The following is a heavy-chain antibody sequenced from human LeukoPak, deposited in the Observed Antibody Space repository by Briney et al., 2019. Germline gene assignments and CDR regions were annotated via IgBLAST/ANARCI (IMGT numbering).Heavy chain of an antibody. Sequence: VGSLRVSSAASGFTLCVDSINCGSEGPGGGLGRVSFLWFDGSHKYDRDSVKGRFTMSRDNSKNTLYLQMNSLRAEDTAVYYCAKDYGRYGSGSYSGMDFWGQGTTVTVSS. CDR1: GFTLCVDS. CDR2: LWFDGSHK. CDR3: AKDYGRYGSGSYSGMDF. J-gene: IGHJ6*02. V-gene: IGHV3-30*02. D-gene: IGHD3-10*01.